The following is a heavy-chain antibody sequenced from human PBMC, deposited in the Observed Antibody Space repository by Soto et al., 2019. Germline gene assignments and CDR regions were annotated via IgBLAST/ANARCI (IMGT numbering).Heavy chain of an antibody. J-gene: IGHJ4*02. D-gene: IGHD3-3*01. CDR2: IYYSGST. Sequence: SETLSLTCTVSGGSISSGGYYWSWIRQHPGKGLEWIGYIYYSGSTYYNPSLKSRVTISVDTSKNQFSLKLSSVTAEDTAVYYCAKDTPQEWLLVLHYWGQGTLVTVSS. V-gene: IGHV4-31*03. CDR3: AKDTPQEWLLVLHY. CDR1: GGSISSGGYY.